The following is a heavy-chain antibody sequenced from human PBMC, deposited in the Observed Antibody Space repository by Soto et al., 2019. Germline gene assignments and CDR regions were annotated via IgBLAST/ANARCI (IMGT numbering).Heavy chain of an antibody. Sequence: PSETLSLTCSVSGGSISSSSYYWGWIRQPPGKGLEWIGSIYRSGYTYDNPSLKSRLTISVDTSTNQFSLKLSSLTAADTFVYYCARHTLVREIKDICWFDPWGHGTLVTVSS. V-gene: IGHV4-39*01. J-gene: IGHJ5*02. D-gene: IGHD3-10*01. CDR2: IYRSGYT. CDR1: GGSISSSSYY. CDR3: ARHTLVREIKDICWFDP.